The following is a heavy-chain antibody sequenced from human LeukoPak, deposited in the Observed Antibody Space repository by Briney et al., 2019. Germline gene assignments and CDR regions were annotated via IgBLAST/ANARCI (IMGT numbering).Heavy chain of an antibody. CDR3: ATSNYDGPGKRGQFEY. Sequence: SETLSLTCTVPGGSIGTYYWSWIRQPPGKGPEWFGYIHYSGSTNYNPSLKSRVTISVDTSKKKFSLRLSSVTAADTAVYYCATSNYDGPGKRGQFEYWGQGTLVTVSS. CDR1: GGSIGTYY. CDR2: IHYSGST. J-gene: IGHJ4*02. V-gene: IGHV4-59*01. D-gene: IGHD3-10*01.